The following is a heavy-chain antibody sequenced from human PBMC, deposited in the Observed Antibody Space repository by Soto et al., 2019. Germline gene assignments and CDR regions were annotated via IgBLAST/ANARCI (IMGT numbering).Heavy chain of an antibody. CDR1: GLTFTRYS. J-gene: IGHJ4*02. CDR3: ARESEDLTSNFDY. CDR2: ISSTTNYI. Sequence: GGSLRLSCAASGLTFTRYSMNWVRQAPGKGLEWVSSISSTTNYIYYGDSMKGRFTISRDNGKNSLYLEIHSLRAEDTAVYYCARESEDLTSNFDYWGQGTLVTVS. V-gene: IGHV3-21*06.